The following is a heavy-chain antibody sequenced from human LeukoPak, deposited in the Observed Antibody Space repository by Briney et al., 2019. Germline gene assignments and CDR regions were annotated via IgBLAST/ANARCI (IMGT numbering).Heavy chain of an antibody. D-gene: IGHD3-22*01. CDR3: ARRVATYYE. CDR2: ISGSSSFI. J-gene: IGHJ4*02. V-gene: IGHV3-21*01. CDR1: KLPLTGHT. Sequence: GGSLRLSCAASKLPLTGHTLTWVRQAPGKGLEWVSSISGSSSFIYYADSVKGRFTISRDNANNSLYLHMNNLRAEATAMYFLARRVATYYEWGQATLVTVSS.